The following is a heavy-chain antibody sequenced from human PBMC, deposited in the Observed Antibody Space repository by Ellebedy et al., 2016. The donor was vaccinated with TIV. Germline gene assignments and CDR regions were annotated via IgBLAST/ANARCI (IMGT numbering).Heavy chain of an antibody. J-gene: IGHJ3*02. V-gene: IGHV5-51*01. Sequence: GESLKISCQGSGYSFTSYWIAWVRQMPGKGLEWMGIIYPGDSDTRYSPSFQGQVTISADKSISTAYLHWSSLKASDTAIYYCARPRIVGATKAGFDIWGQGTMVTVSS. CDR1: GYSFTSYW. CDR2: IYPGDSDT. D-gene: IGHD1-26*01. CDR3: ARPRIVGATKAGFDI.